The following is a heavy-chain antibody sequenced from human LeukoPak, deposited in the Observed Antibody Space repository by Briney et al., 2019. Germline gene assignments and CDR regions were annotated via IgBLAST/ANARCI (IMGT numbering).Heavy chain of an antibody. Sequence: PSETLSLTCAVSGYSISSGYYWGWIRQPPGKGLEWIGSIYHSGSTYYNPSLKSRVTISVDTSKNQFSLKLSSVTAADTAVYYCARFWWELLPPDYWGQGTLVTVSS. D-gene: IGHD1-26*01. CDR3: ARFWWELLPPDY. J-gene: IGHJ4*02. CDR1: GYSISSGYY. V-gene: IGHV4-38-2*01. CDR2: IYHSGST.